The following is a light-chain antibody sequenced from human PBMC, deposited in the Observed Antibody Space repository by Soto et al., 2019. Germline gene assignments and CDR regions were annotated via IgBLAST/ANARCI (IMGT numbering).Light chain of an antibody. CDR3: QQYNSYRT. CDR2: DAS. Sequence: DIQMTQSPSTLSASVGDRFTITCRASQSISSWLAWYQQKPGKAPKLLIYDASSLESGVPSRFSGSGSGTEFNLTISSLQPDDFATYYCQQYNSYRTFGQGNKV. CDR1: QSISSW. V-gene: IGKV1-5*01. J-gene: IGKJ1*01.